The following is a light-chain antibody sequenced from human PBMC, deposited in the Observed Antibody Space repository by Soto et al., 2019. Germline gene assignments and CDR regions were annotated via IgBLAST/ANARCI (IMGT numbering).Light chain of an antibody. V-gene: IGKV3-20*01. CDR1: QTVTNNH. CDR3: QQYGTSPTWT. J-gene: IGKJ1*01. Sequence: EIVLTQSPDTLSLSPGGRATLSCRASQTVTNNHLAWYQQKPGQAPRLLIYNVSRRATGIPDRFSGSGSGTDFTLTISRLEPEDFAGYYCQQYGTSPTWTFGLGTRVEVK. CDR2: NVS.